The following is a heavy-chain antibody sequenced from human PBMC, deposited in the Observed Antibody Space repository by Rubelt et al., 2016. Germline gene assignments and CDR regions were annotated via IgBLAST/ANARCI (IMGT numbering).Heavy chain of an antibody. CDR3: AKGAGDFDY. V-gene: IGHV3-23*04. CDR2: VSGGGDAA. J-gene: IGHJ4*02. Sequence: EVQLVESGGGLVQAGGSLRLSCAASGFTFSIYAMTWVRQAPGKGLEWVSTVSGGGDAAFYADSVKGRFTISKDNSRNTVYLQMNNLRVEDTAVYYCAKGAGDFDYWGQGALVTVSS. CDR1: GFTFSIYA. D-gene: IGHD1-14*01.